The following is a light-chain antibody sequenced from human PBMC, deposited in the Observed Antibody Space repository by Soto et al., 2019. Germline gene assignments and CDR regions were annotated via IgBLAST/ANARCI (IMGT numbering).Light chain of an antibody. CDR1: QSVSNN. V-gene: IGKV3D-15*01. CDR2: GAS. Sequence: EIVVTQSPGTLSLSPGERATLSCRASQSVSNNYLAWYQQKPGQAPRLLIYGASNRATGVPTRISGSGSGTEFTLTISSLQSEDFAVYYCQQYNSWPLTFGGGTKVDIK. CDR3: QQYNSWPLT. J-gene: IGKJ4*01.